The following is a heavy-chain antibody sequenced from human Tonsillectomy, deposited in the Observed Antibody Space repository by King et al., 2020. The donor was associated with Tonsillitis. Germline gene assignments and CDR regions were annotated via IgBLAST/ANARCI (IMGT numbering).Heavy chain of an antibody. V-gene: IGHV1-24*01. CDR1: GYTLTELS. CDR2: FDPEDGET. CDR3: ATGDYYDSSGYPSSPYSYWYFDL. D-gene: IGHD3-22*01. Sequence: VQLVESGAEVKKPGASVKVSCKVSGYTLTELSMHWVRQAPGKGLEWMGGFDPEDGETIYAQKFQGRVTMTEDTSTDTAYMELSSLRSEDTAVYYCATGDYYDSSGYPSSPYSYWYFDLWGRGTLVTVSS. J-gene: IGHJ2*01.